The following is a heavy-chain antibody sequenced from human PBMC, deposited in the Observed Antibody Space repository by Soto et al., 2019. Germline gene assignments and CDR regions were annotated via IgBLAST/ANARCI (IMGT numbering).Heavy chain of an antibody. CDR3: ARGTADYYDSSGYFDY. CDR2: INTISSYI. Sequence: GGSLRLSCAASGFTFGDHSMTWVRQAPGKGLEWVSSINTISSYIYYTDSVKGRFTVSRDNAKNSLYLQITSLRAEDTAVYYCARGTADYYDSSGYFDYWGQGALVTVSS. J-gene: IGHJ4*02. CDR1: GFTFGDHS. V-gene: IGHV3-21*01. D-gene: IGHD3-22*01.